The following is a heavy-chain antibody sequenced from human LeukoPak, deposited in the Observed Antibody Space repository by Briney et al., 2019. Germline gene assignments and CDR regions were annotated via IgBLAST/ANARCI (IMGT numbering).Heavy chain of an antibody. V-gene: IGHV4-31*03. CDR3: ARVTMIVHYYFDY. J-gene: IGHJ4*02. CDR1: GGSISSGGYY. Sequence: KPSQTLSLTCTVSGGSISSGGYYWSWIRQHPGKGLEWIGYIYYSGSTYYNPSLKSRVTISVDTSKNQFSLKLSSVTVADTAVYYCARVTMIVHYYFDYWGQGTLVTVSS. CDR2: IYYSGST. D-gene: IGHD3-22*01.